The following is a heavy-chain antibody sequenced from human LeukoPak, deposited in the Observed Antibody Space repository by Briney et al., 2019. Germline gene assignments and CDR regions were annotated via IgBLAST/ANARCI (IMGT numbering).Heavy chain of an antibody. Sequence: PGGSLALYCAASGFTFGSYGLYWVRAPAGNSLEWEAAMRYDGSNKYYADSVKGRFTISRDNSKNTLYLQMNSLRAEDTAVYYCAKDGKPMVVTEWGGFDYWGQGTLVTVSS. CDR3: AKDGKPMVVTEWGGFDY. CDR2: MRYDGSNK. V-gene: IGHV3-30*02. J-gene: IGHJ4*02. CDR1: GFTFGSYG. D-gene: IGHD4-23*01.